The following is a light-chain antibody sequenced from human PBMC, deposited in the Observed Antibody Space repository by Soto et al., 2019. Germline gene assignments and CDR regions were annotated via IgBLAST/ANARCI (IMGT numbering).Light chain of an antibody. CDR3: VQRIEFPLT. J-gene: IGKJ4*01. CDR2: TVS. V-gene: IGKV2-40*01. Sequence: DIVMTQTPLSLPVTPGEPASISCRSSQILLDSDDGNTYLDWYLQKPGQSPQLLIYTVSSRASGVPDRFSGSGSGTDFTLKISRVEAEDVGVYYCVQRIEFPLTFGGGTKVDIK. CDR1: QILLDSDDGNTY.